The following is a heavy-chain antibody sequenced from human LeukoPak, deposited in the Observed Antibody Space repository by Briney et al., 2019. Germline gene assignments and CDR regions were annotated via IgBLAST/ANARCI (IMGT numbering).Heavy chain of an antibody. Sequence: SETLSLTCAVSGYSISSGYYWGWIRQPPGKRLEWIGSIYHSGSTYYNPSLKSQVSISIDTSKNQFSLRLTSVTAADTAVYYCARQTGSGLFILPGGQGTLVTVSS. CDR3: ARQTGSGLFILP. J-gene: IGHJ4*02. D-gene: IGHD3/OR15-3a*01. V-gene: IGHV4-38-2*01. CDR2: IYHSGST. CDR1: GYSISSGYY.